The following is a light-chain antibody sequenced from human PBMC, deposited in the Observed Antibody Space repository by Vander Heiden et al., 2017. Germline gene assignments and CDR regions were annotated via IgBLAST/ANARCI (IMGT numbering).Light chain of an antibody. Sequence: QSALTQPASVSGSPGQSITISCTGTSSDVGSYNLASWYQQHPGKAPKLMIYEVSKRPSGVSNRSSGSKSGNTASLTISGLQAEDEADYYCCSYAGSSTLVFGGGTKLTVL. CDR3: CSYAGSSTLV. J-gene: IGLJ2*01. CDR2: EVS. V-gene: IGLV2-23*02. CDR1: SSDVGSYNL.